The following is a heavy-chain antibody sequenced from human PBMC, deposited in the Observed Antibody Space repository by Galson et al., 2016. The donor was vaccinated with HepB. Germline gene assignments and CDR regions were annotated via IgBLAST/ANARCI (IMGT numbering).Heavy chain of an antibody. CDR3: ARDWLELRHYYYMDV. J-gene: IGHJ6*03. Sequence: SLRLSCAASGFTFSSYGMYWVRQAPGKGLEWVAVIWYDGSNKYYADSVKGRFTISRDNSKNTLYLQMNSLRAEDTAVYYCARDWLELRHYYYMDVWGKGTTVTVSS. V-gene: IGHV3-33*01. D-gene: IGHD1-7*01. CDR1: GFTFSSYG. CDR2: IWYDGSNK.